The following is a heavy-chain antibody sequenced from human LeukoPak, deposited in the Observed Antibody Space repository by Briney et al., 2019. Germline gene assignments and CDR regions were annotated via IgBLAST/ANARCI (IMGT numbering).Heavy chain of an antibody. CDR2: IYTSGST. V-gene: IGHV4-4*07. D-gene: IGHD6-13*01. CDR3: ARGSSSSSWTYYYYYMDV. Sequence: SETLSLTCTVSGGSISSYYWSWIRQPAGKGLEWIGRIYTSGSTNYNPSLKSRVTMSVDTSKNQFSLKLSSVTAADTAVYYCARGSSSSSWTYYYYYMDVWGKGTTVTVSS. J-gene: IGHJ6*03. CDR1: GGSISSYY.